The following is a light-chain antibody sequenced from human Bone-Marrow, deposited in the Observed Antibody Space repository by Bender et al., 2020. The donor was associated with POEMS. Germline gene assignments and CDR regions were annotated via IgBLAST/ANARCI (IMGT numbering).Light chain of an antibody. CDR2: SSH. CDR3: TSYRGTSIPVV. V-gene: IGLV1-44*01. Sequence: QSVLTQPPSASGTPGQRVTISCSGGSSNIGAHAVNWYQHLPGTAPKLLIYSSHRRPSEVPDRFSGSRSGTSASLAISGLQSEDEADYYCTSYRGTSIPVVFGGGTKLTVL. J-gene: IGLJ2*01. CDR1: SSNIGAHA.